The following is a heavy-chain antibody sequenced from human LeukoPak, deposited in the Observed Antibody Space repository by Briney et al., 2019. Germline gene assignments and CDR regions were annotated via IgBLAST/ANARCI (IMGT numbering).Heavy chain of an antibody. J-gene: IGHJ5*02. V-gene: IGHV3-23*01. CDR1: GFTFSSYA. CDR3: ARLGCSGSSCYAVGDWFDP. D-gene: IGHD2-15*01. CDR2: ISGSGGST. Sequence: GGSLRLSCAASGFTFSSYAISWVRQAPGKGLEWVSAISGSGGSTYYADSVKGRFTISRDNSKNTLYLQMDRLRADDTAVYYCARLGCSGSSCYAVGDWFDPWGQGTLVTVSS.